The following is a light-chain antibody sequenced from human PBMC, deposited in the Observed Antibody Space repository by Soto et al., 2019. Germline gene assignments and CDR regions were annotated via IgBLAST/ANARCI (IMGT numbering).Light chain of an antibody. Sequence: QITKNPSSLSASVGERVTITCRASQSITYLNWYQQKPGKAPKLLIFAASSLQSGVPSRFSGSRSGPDFTLTISSLQPEDFATYYCQQSYSSPPTFGQGTKVDIK. CDR3: QQSYSSPPT. J-gene: IGKJ1*01. CDR2: AAS. V-gene: IGKV1-39*01. CDR1: QSITY.